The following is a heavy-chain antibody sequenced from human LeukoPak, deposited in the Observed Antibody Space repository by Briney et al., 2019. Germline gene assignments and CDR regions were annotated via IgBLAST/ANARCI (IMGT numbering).Heavy chain of an antibody. CDR3: TRDPYGDYASDY. J-gene: IGHJ4*02. CDR1: TSNFSNYN. CDR2: ISPSSSYI. Sequence: GGSLRLSCTASTSNFSNYNMNWVRQAPGKGLEWVSSISPSSSYIYYGDSVKGRFTISRDNAKNSLYLQMNSLRAEDTAVYYCTRDPYGDYASDYWGQGTLVTVSS. D-gene: IGHD4-17*01. V-gene: IGHV3-21*01.